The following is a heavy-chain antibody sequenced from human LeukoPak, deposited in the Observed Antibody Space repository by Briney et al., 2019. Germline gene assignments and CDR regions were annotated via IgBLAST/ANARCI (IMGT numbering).Heavy chain of an antibody. D-gene: IGHD5-18*01. CDR3: ASARYSYGTADY. CDR1: GFTFSSYS. CDR2: ISSSSSYI. V-gene: IGHV3-21*01. Sequence: GGSLRLSCAASGFTFSSYSMNWVRQAPGKGLEWVSSISSSSSYIYYADSVKGRFTISRDNAKNSLYLQMNSLRAEDTAVYYCASARYSYGTADYWGQGTLVTVSS. J-gene: IGHJ4*02.